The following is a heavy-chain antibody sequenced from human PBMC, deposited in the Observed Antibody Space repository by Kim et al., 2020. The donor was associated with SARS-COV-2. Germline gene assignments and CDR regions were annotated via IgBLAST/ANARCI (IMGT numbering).Heavy chain of an antibody. CDR3: ARERYSYGYIEY. D-gene: IGHD5-18*01. CDR2: IYGGGAT. CDR1: GFTVSSNY. Sequence: GSLRLSCAASGFTVSSNYMTWVRQAPGKGLEWVSTIYGGGATFYADSVQGRFTISRDKSKNTLYLQMNSLRVDDTAVYYCARERYSYGYIEYWGQGTLV. V-gene: IGHV3-53*01. J-gene: IGHJ4*02.